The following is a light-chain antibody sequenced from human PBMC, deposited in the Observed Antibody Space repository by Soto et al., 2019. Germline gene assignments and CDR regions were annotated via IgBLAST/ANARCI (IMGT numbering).Light chain of an antibody. CDR3: QLWGSNADPYVV. Sequence: SYELTKPPSVSVAPGKTASITCGGNNIGGKSVHWYQLRPGQAPVLIIYNDDGRPSGIPERFSGSNSGNTATLTVSWVEAGDEADYYCQLWGSNADPYVVFGGGTKLTVL. J-gene: IGLJ2*01. CDR1: NIGGKS. CDR2: NDD. V-gene: IGLV3-21*04.